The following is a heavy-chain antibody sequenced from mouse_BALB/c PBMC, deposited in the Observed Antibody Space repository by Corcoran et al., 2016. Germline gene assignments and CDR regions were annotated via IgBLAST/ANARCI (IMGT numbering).Heavy chain of an antibody. V-gene: IGHV9-3-1*01. CDR2: INTYTGEP. J-gene: IGHJ4*01. CDR3: AREPYAMDY. CDR1: GYTFTNDG. Sequence: QIQLVQSGPELKKTGETVKISCKASGYTFTNDGMNWVKQAPGKGLKWMGWINTYTGEPTYADDFKGRFAFSLETSASTAYLQINNLKNEDTATYFCAREPYAMDYWGQGPSVTVSS.